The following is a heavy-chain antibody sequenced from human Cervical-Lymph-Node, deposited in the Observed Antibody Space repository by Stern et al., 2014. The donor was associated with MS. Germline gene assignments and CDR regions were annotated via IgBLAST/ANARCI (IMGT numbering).Heavy chain of an antibody. Sequence: QVQLVESGAEVKKPGASVKVSCAASGYTFTSYGISWVRQAPAQGLERKGWIRGYNDNTKYTQKVQGRVTMTTDTSTSTAYMELRSLRSDDTAVYYCARDSIAVPAKTGDYWGQGTLVTVSS. D-gene: IGHD2-15*01. CDR3: ARDSIAVPAKTGDY. CDR1: GYTFTSYG. V-gene: IGHV1-18*01. CDR2: IRGYNDNT. J-gene: IGHJ4*02.